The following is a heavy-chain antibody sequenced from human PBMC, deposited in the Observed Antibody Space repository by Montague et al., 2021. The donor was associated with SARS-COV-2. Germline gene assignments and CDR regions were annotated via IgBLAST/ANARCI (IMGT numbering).Heavy chain of an antibody. CDR2: IGGGGGT. V-gene: IGHV3-53*01. CDR1: GFSVSSNY. D-gene: IGHD1-26*01. J-gene: IGHJ4*02. Sequence: SLRLSCAASGFSVSSNYLNWVRQAPGKGLEWVSFIGGGGGTYYADSVKGRFTISGDTSRNTLYLQMNSLRAEDTAVYYCAKGGAQGSRSFDYWGQGTLVTVSS. CDR3: AKGGAQGSRSFDY.